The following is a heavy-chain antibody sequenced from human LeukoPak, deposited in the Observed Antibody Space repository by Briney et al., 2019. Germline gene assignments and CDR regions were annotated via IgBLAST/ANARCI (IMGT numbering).Heavy chain of an antibody. Sequence: GESLKISCKGSGYSFTNYWIGWVRQLPGKGLEWMGIIYPGDSNTRYSPSFQGQVTISADKAITTAYLQWSSLKASDTAMYYCARGPYCSSTSCYFPYYSYYMDVWGKGTTVTVS. CDR3: ARGPYCSSTSCYFPYYSYYMDV. D-gene: IGHD2-2*01. CDR1: GYSFTNYW. V-gene: IGHV5-51*01. CDR2: IYPGDSNT. J-gene: IGHJ6*03.